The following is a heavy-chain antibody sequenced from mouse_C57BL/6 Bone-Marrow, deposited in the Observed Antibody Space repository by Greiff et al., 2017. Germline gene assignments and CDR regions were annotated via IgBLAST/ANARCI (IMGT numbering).Heavy chain of an antibody. Sequence: QVQLQQPGAELVKPGASVKLSCKASGYTFTSYWMHWVKQRPGQGLEWIGMIHPNSGSTNYNEKFKSKATLTVDKSSSTAYMQLSSLTSEDSAVYYCARRGEYGASYWYFDVWGTGTTVTVSS. CDR3: ARRGEYGASYWYFDV. D-gene: IGHD1-1*01. CDR1: GYTFTSYW. J-gene: IGHJ1*03. V-gene: IGHV1-64*01. CDR2: IHPNSGST.